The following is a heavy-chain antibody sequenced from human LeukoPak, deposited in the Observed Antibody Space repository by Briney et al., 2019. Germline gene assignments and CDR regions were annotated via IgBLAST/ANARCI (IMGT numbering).Heavy chain of an antibody. CDR3: TRDFDWFRNQFDY. D-gene: IGHD3-9*01. CDR2: ISSSSNYV. V-gene: IGHV3-21*01. J-gene: IGHJ4*02. CDR1: GFTFSDYA. Sequence: PGGSLRLSCAASGFTFSDYAMNWVRQAPGKGLEWVSSISSSSNYVYNAASVQGRFTISRDNTKNSFYLQMNSLRAEDTAVSYCTRDFDWFRNQFDYWGQGTLVTVSS.